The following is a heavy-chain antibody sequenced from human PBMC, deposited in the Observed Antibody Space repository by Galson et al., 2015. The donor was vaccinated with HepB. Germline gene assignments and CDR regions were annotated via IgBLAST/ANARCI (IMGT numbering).Heavy chain of an antibody. V-gene: IGHV5-51*01. CDR2: IYPGDSDT. CDR1: GYSFTSYW. D-gene: IGHD3-22*01. CDR3: AVLATYYYDSSGPEYFQH. Sequence: SGAEVKKPGESLKISCKGSGYSFTSYWIGWVRQMPGKGLEWMGIIYPGDSDTRYSPSFQGQVTISADKSISTAYLQWSSLKASDTAMYYCAVLATYYYDSSGPEYFQHWGQGTLVTVSS. J-gene: IGHJ1*01.